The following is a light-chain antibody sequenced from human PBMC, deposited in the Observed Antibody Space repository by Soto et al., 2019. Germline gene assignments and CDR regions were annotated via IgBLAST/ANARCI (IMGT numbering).Light chain of an antibody. CDR1: QSVPSSD. CDR3: QQYRSSRT. Sequence: EIVLTQSPATLSLSPGERATLSCRASQSVPSSDLAWYQQKPGQAPRLLIYGASSRANGIPDRFSGSGSWTDFNLTINRLEPEDFAVYYCQQYRSSRTFGQGTRVEIK. V-gene: IGKV3-20*01. CDR2: GAS. J-gene: IGKJ1*01.